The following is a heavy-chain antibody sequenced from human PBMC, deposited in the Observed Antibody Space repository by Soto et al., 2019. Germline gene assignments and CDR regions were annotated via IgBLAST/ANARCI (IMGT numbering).Heavy chain of an antibody. J-gene: IGHJ6*02. Sequence: QVQLVQSGAEVKKPGSSVKVSCKASGGTFSSYAISWVRQAPGQGLEWMGGIIPIFGTANYAQQFQGRVTITADKSTSTAYMELSSLRSEDTAVYYCARADCSGGSCSVYYYYYGMDVWGQGTTVTVSS. D-gene: IGHD2-15*01. CDR3: ARADCSGGSCSVYYYYYGMDV. CDR2: IIPIFGTA. CDR1: GGTFSSYA. V-gene: IGHV1-69*06.